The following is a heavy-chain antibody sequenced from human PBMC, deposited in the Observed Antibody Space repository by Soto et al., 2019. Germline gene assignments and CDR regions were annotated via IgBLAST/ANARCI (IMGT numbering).Heavy chain of an antibody. J-gene: IGHJ4*02. CDR3: ATGAAFYYDTSSY. CDR2: MSPNGKNQ. CDR1: GFRFDIHA. D-gene: IGHD3-22*01. Sequence: PGGSLRLSCAAPGFRFDIHALHWIRQAPGEGLEWVAVMSPNGKNQYYADSVKGRFTISRDTSKSSLSLQMTSLRPEDTAVYYCATGAAFYYDTSSYWGQGTLVTVSS. V-gene: IGHV3-30*04.